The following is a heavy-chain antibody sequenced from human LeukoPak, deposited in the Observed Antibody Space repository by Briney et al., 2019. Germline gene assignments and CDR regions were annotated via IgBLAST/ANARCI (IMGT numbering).Heavy chain of an antibody. V-gene: IGHV3-21*01. CDR3: ARTPTDIGVALPATRLDY. CDR1: GFTFSTYS. D-gene: IGHD2-15*01. CDR2: IRSSTSDI. J-gene: IGHJ4*02. Sequence: KSGGSLRLSCAASGFTFSTYSMNWVRQAPGKGLQWVSYIRSSTSDIYYADSVKGRFTISRDNAKNSLYLQMNSLRADDTAVYYCARTPTDIGVALPATRLDYWGQGTLVTVSS.